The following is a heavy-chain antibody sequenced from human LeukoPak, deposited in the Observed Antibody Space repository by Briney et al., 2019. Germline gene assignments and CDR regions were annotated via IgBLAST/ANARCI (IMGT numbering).Heavy chain of an antibody. D-gene: IGHD1-26*01. J-gene: IGHJ4*02. CDR1: GGSMSSYY. V-gene: IGHV4-59*01. CDR3: ARGFWDSYFDY. Sequence: SETLSLTCTVSGGSMSSYYWNWIRQPPGKGLEWIGYFHYSGSTKYNPSLMSRVTISVDTSKNQFSLKLNSVTAADTAVYYCARGFWDSYFDYWGQGTLVTVSS. CDR2: FHYSGST.